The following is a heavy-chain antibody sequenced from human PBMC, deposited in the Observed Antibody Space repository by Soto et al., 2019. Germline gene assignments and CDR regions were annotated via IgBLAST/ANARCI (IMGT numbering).Heavy chain of an antibody. D-gene: IGHD4-4*01. CDR3: AGAHQSTVSPYYYYYLDV. V-gene: IGHV4-39*01. Sequence: QLQLQESGPGLVTPSETLSLTCTVSGGSISISTYYWIWIRQTPGKGLEWIGSVYYSGDTNYNPSLRSRVTVSSDTSKNQFSLRLSSVTAADTAVYYCAGAHQSTVSPYYYYYLDVWGKGTTVSVSS. CDR1: GGSISISTYY. J-gene: IGHJ6*03. CDR2: VYYSGDT.